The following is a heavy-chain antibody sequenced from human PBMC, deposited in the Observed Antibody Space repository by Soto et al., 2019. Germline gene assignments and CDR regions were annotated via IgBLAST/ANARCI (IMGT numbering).Heavy chain of an antibody. V-gene: IGHV3-48*03. CDR1: GFTFSSYE. CDR3: ATAGLTGTV. CDR2: ISVSGTMR. D-gene: IGHD3-9*01. J-gene: IGHJ6*02. Sequence: PGGSLRLSWAPSGFTFSSYEMNWDRQAPGKGLEWVSYISVSGTMRFYADAVKGRFTISRDNTKKILYLQMNSLRAEDTALYYCATAGLTGTVWGQVTTVTVSS.